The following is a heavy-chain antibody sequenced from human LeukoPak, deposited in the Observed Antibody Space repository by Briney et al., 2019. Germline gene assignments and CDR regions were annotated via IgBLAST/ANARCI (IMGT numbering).Heavy chain of an antibody. D-gene: IGHD2/OR15-2a*01. CDR1: GFTFSSYG. J-gene: IGHJ4*02. CDR3: AREGPRGNSQFDY. Sequence: GRSLRLSCAASGFTFSSYGMHWVRQAPGKGLEWVAVISYDGSNKYYTDSVKGRLTISRDNSKNTLYLQMNSLRAEDTAVYYCAREGPRGNSQFDYWGQGTLVTVSS. CDR2: ISYDGSNK. V-gene: IGHV3-30*03.